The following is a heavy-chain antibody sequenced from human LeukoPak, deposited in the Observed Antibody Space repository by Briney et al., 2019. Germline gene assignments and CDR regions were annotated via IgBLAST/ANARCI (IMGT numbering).Heavy chain of an antibody. Sequence: GGSLRLSCAASGFTFSSHWMSRVRQAPGKGLEWVAHINQDGSERNYVDSVKGRFTISRDNPKSSLYLQMNSLRAEDTAIYYCARDHVVDGLVFDYWAQGTLVTVSS. V-gene: IGHV3-7*01. CDR3: ARDHVVDGLVFDY. CDR1: GFTFSSHW. CDR2: INQDGSER. D-gene: IGHD2-15*01. J-gene: IGHJ4*02.